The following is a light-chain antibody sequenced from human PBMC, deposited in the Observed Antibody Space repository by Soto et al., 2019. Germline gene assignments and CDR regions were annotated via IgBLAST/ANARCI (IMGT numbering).Light chain of an antibody. CDR3: HQYAGSPQT. V-gene: IGKV3-20*01. CDR2: GTS. J-gene: IGKJ1*01. Sequence: EIVLTQSPGALSLSPGERATLSCRASQTVSISFLAWYQHKGGQAPRLLIFGTSTRAPDIPDRFSGSGSGTDFPLTISRVEPEDFAVYYCHQYAGSPQTFGQGTKVEIK. CDR1: QTVSISF.